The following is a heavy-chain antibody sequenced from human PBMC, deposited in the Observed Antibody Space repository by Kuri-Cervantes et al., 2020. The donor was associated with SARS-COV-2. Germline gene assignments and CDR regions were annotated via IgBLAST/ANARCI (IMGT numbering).Heavy chain of an antibody. Sequence: SETLSLTCTVSGGSISSYYWSWIRQPPGKGLEWIGYIYYSGSTNYNPSLKSRVTMSVDTSKNQFSLKLSSVTAADTAVYYCARGYDFWSGYSLDYWGQGTLVTVSS. D-gene: IGHD3-3*01. J-gene: IGHJ4*02. CDR1: GGSISSYY. CDR3: ARGYDFWSGYSLDY. V-gene: IGHV4-59*12. CDR2: IYYSGST.